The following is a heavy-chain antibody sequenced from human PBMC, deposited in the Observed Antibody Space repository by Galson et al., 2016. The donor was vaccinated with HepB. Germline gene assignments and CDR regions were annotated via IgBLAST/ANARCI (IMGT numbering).Heavy chain of an antibody. CDR2: ITPIFGSA. V-gene: IGHV1-69*06. J-gene: IGHJ5*02. D-gene: IGHD1-26*01. CDR3: ARGATVGARVWFDP. CDR1: GGTFNSYV. Sequence: SVKVSCKASGGTFNSYVINRVRQAPGHGLEWMGGITPIFGSATYAQKFQGRVTITAVKSAHTVYMELRSLRSEDTAVYYCARGATVGARVWFDPWDQGTLVTVSS.